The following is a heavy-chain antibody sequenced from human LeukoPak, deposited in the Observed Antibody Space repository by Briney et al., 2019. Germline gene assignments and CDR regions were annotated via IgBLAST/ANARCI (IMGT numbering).Heavy chain of an antibody. CDR2: ISWDGGSK. CDR1: GFTFDDYT. V-gene: IGHV3-43*01. D-gene: IGHD3-10*02. CDR3: AELGITMIGGV. Sequence: GGSLRLSCAASGFTFDDYTMLWVRQAPGKGLEWVSLISWDGGSKYYADSVKGRFTISRDNAKNSLYLQMNSLRAEDTAVYYCAELGITMIGGVWGKGTTVTISS. J-gene: IGHJ6*04.